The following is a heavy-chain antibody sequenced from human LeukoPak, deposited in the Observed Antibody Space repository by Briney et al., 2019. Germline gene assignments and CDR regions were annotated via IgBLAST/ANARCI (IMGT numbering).Heavy chain of an antibody. D-gene: IGHD6-13*01. V-gene: IGHV3-7*03. CDR1: GFTFSSYW. CDR2: IKPDGSEK. Sequence: PGGSLRLSCAASGFTFSSYWMSWVRQAPGKGLEWVANIKPDGSEKYYVDSVKGRFTISRDNAKKSLYLQMNSLRAEDTAVYHCASLRMAAVDTGVDYWGQGTLVTVSS. CDR3: ASLRMAAVDTGVDY. J-gene: IGHJ4*02.